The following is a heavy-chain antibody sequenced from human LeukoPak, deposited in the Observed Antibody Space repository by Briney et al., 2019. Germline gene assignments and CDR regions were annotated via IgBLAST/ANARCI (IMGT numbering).Heavy chain of an antibody. J-gene: IGHJ5*02. CDR2: IYYSGST. Sequence: PSETLSLTCTVCGDSISSYYWSWLRQPPGKGLEWIGYIYYSGSTNYNPSLKSRVTISVDTSKDRFSLKLSSVTAADTAVYYCASHPYDISQFDPWGQGTLVTVSS. D-gene: IGHD3-9*01. CDR3: ASHPYDISQFDP. CDR1: GDSISSYY. V-gene: IGHV4-59*08.